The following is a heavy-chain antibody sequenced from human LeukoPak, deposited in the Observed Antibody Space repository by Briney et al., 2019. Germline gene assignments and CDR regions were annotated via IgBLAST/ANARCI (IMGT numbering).Heavy chain of an antibody. CDR1: GYTFTGYY. D-gene: IGHD3-10*01. Sequence: ASVKVSCKASGYTFTGYYMHWVRQAPGQGLEWMGIINPSDGSTSYAQKFQGRVTMTRDTPTRTVYMELSSPRSEDTAVYYCAREGNYYGSGSWRRYYYYYMDVWGKGTTVTISS. V-gene: IGHV1-46*01. CDR2: INPSDGST. J-gene: IGHJ6*03. CDR3: AREGNYYGSGSWRRYYYYYMDV.